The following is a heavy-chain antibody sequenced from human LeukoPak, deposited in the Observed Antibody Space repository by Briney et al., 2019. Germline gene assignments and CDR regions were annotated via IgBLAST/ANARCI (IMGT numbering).Heavy chain of an antibody. CDR3: ARGKYYDILTGYPYYFDY. CDR1: GYIFGNYW. CDR2: IYPGDSDT. J-gene: IGHJ4*02. V-gene: IGHV5-51*01. D-gene: IGHD3-9*01. Sequence: GESLKISCKGSGYIFGNYWIGWVRQMPGKGLEWMGIIYPGDSDTRYSPSFQGQVTISADKSISTAYLQWSSLKASDTAMYYCARGKYYDILTGYPYYFDYWGQGTLVTVSS.